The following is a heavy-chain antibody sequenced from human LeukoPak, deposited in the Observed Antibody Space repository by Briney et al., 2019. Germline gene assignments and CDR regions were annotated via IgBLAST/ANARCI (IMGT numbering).Heavy chain of an antibody. D-gene: IGHD4-23*01. CDR2: INHSGST. CDR1: GGSFSGYY. Sequence: PSETLSLTCAVYGGSFSGYYWNWIRQPPGKGLEWIGEINHSGSTNYNPSLKSRVTISVDTSKNQFSLKVNSVTAADTAVYYCATRQTPPYYYYYMDVWGKGTTVTVSS. J-gene: IGHJ6*03. CDR3: ATRQTPPYYYYYMDV. V-gene: IGHV4-34*01.